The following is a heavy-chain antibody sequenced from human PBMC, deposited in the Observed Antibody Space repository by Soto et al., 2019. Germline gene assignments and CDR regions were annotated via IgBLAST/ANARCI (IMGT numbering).Heavy chain of an antibody. CDR3: ARGGSSALNYYYYGMDV. D-gene: IGHD6-6*01. Sequence: PGGSLRLSCAGSGFTFDSYPMSWVRQAPGRGLEWVSSISADGVGTYYTDSVKGRFTISRDNAKNSLYLQMNSLRAEDTAVYYCARGGSSALNYYYYGMDVWGQGTTVTSP. V-gene: IGHV3-23*01. CDR1: GFTFDSYP. CDR2: ISADGVGT. J-gene: IGHJ6*02.